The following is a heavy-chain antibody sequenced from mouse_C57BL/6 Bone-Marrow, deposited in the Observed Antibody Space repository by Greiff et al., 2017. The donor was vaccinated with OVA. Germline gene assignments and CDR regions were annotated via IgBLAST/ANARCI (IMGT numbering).Heavy chain of an antibody. Sequence: VQLQQSGAELVRPGASVKLSCKASGYTFTDYYINWVKQRPGQGLEWIARIYPGSGNTYYNEKFKGKATLTAEKSSSTAYMQLSSLTSEDSAVYFCARVYGSRRYFDVWGTGTTVTVSS. D-gene: IGHD1-1*01. CDR3: ARVYGSRRYFDV. J-gene: IGHJ1*03. CDR2: IYPGSGNT. V-gene: IGHV1-76*01. CDR1: GYTFTDYY.